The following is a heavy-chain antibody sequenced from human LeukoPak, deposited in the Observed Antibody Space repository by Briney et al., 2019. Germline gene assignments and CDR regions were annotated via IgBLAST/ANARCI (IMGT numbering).Heavy chain of an antibody. D-gene: IGHD3-22*01. CDR1: GFTFSSYS. CDR3: ARSGDSNGYWFDQ. CDR2: ISGSGGTI. Sequence: GGSLRLSCAASGFTFSSYSMNWVRQAPGKGLEWVSYISGSGGTIYYADSVKGRFTTSRDNPKNSLYLQMNSLRVEDTALYYCARSGDSNGYWFDQWGQGTLVTVSS. V-gene: IGHV3-48*04. J-gene: IGHJ5*02.